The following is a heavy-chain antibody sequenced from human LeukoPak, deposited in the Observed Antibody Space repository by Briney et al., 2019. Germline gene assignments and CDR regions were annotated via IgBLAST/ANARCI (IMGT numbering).Heavy chain of an antibody. Sequence: GGSLRLSCTASGVAFSDHYMNWIRQAPGKGLECVSYISPTSAYTDYADSVKGRFTVSRDNAKNSLYLEMNSLRADDTAVHFCATAGVAAAGGFDYWGRGTLVTVSS. CDR2: ISPTSAYT. CDR1: GVAFSDHY. D-gene: IGHD6-13*01. V-gene: IGHV3-11*05. J-gene: IGHJ4*02. CDR3: ATAGVAAAGGFDY.